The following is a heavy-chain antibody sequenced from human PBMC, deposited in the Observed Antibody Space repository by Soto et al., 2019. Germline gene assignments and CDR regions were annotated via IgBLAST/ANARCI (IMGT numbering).Heavy chain of an antibody. V-gene: IGHV4-39*07. CDR1: GGSISSSILY. J-gene: IGHJ6*03. CDR3: ARGIKGVRINQYYYYMDV. D-gene: IGHD3-10*01. Sequence: SETLSLTCSVSGGSISSSILYLGRIRQAQGKGLEWIGNIYYSGSTNYNPSLRSRVTISVDTSKNQFSLKLNSVTAADTAVYYCARGIKGVRINQYYYYMDVWGKATTVTVSS. CDR2: IYYSGST.